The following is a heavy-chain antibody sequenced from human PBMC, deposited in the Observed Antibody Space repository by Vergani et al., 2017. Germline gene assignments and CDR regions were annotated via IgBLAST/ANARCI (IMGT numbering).Heavy chain of an antibody. Sequence: EVQLVESGGGLVQPGRSLRLSCAASGFTFDDYAMHWVRQAPGKGLEWVSGISWNGGSIGYADSVKGRFPISRDNAKNSLYLQMNRLRAEDTALYYCAKDIVSCRQLLSGVWFDPWGQGTLVTVSS. CDR3: AKDIVSCRQLLSGVWFDP. D-gene: IGHD2-2*01. CDR1: GFTFDDYA. V-gene: IGHV3-9*01. CDR2: ISWNGGSI. J-gene: IGHJ5*02.